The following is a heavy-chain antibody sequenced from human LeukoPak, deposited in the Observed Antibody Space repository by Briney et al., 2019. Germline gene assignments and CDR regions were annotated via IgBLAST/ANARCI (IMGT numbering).Heavy chain of an antibody. CDR1: GGSISGNY. J-gene: IGHJ4*02. V-gene: IGHV4-59*01. CDR2: VFYTGST. CDR3: ARAVAVAGTFKFDF. Sequence: SETLSLTCTVSGGSISGNYWTWIRQPPGKGLDYIGHVFYTGSTNYSPSLKSRVTISIDTSKSHFSLKLTSVTAADTAVYYCARAVAVAGTFKFDFWGQGTLLTVSS. D-gene: IGHD6-19*01.